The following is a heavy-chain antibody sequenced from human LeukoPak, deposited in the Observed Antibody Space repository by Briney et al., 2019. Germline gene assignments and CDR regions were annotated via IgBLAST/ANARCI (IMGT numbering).Heavy chain of an antibody. J-gene: IGHJ4*02. Sequence: SEILSLTCTVSGGSISSSSYYWGWIRQPPGKGLEWIGSIYYSGSTYYNPSLKSRVTISVDTSKNQFSLKLSSVTAADTAVYYCAREVFGEITMIVVVNYFDYWGQGTLVTVSS. CDR1: GGSISSSSYY. D-gene: IGHD3-22*01. CDR3: AREVFGEITMIVVVNYFDY. V-gene: IGHV4-39*02. CDR2: IYYSGST.